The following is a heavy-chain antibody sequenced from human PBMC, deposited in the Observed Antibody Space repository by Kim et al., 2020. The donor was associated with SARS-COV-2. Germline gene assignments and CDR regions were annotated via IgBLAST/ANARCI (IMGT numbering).Heavy chain of an antibody. CDR3: ARGRGRLNIVLMVYANRGSCGMDV. CDR1: GGSFSGYY. CDR2: INHSGST. J-gene: IGHJ6*02. V-gene: IGHV4-34*01. D-gene: IGHD2-8*01. Sequence: SETLSLTCAVYGGSFSGYYWSWIRQPPGKGLEWIGEINHSGSTNYNPSLKSRVTISVDTSKNQFSLKLSSVTAADTAVYYCARGRGRLNIVLMVYANRGSCGMDVWGQGTTVTVSS.